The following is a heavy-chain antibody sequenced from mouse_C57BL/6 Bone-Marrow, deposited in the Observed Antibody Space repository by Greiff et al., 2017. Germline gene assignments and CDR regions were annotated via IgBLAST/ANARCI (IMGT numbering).Heavy chain of an antibody. Sequence: VQLKESGAELVRPGASVKLSCTASGFNIKDDYMHWVKQRHETGLEWIGWIDPENGDTEYASKFQGKATITADTSYNEVYLQLSSLTAEDTAVYYCTPYYKFDYWGQGTTLTVSS. V-gene: IGHV14-4*01. CDR1: GFNIKDDY. CDR3: TPYYKFDY. D-gene: IGHD1-1*01. CDR2: IDPENGDT. J-gene: IGHJ2*01.